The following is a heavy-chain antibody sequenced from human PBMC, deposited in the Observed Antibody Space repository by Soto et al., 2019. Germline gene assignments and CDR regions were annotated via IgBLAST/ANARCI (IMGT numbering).Heavy chain of an antibody. CDR2: INPASTST. V-gene: IGHV1-46*01. CDR1: GYTFTPYY. D-gene: IGHD6-13*01. CDR3: ARDLAAGDH. J-gene: IGHJ4*02. Sequence: QVQLVQSGAEVKKPGASVKVSCRTSGYTFTPYYIHWVRQAPGQGLEWLGIINPASTSTNYAQEFQGRVTLTMDTSTTTVYMELSGLRTEDTAIFYCARDLAAGDHWGQGTLVTVSS.